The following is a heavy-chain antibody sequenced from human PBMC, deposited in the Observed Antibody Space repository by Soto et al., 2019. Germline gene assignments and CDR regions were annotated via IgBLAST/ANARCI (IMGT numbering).Heavy chain of an antibody. CDR1: GFTFSNAW. D-gene: IGHD3-10*01. V-gene: IGHV3-15*07. Sequence: EVPLVESGGGLVKPGGSLRLSCAASGFTFSNAWMNWVRQAPGKGLEWVGRIKSKTDGGTTDYAAPVKGRFTISRDDSKNTLYLQMNSLKTEDTAVYYCTTDVLWSLSTSNWGYGMDVWGQGTTVTVSS. CDR2: IKSKTDGGTT. CDR3: TTDVLWSLSTSNWGYGMDV. J-gene: IGHJ6*02.